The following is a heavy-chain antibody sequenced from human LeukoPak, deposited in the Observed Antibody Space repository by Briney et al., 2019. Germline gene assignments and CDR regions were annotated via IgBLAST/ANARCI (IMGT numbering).Heavy chain of an antibody. J-gene: IGHJ6*03. D-gene: IGHD3-22*01. CDR3: AKANYYYDSSGYIHYMDV. V-gene: IGHV3-30*18. CDR2: ISYDGSNK. CDR1: GFILSTYV. Sequence: HPGGSLRLSCAASGFILSTYVMGWVRQAPGKGLEWVAVISYDGSNKYYADSVKGRFTISRDNSKNTLYLQMNSLRAEDTAVYYCAKANYYYDSSGYIHYMDVWGKGTTVTVSS.